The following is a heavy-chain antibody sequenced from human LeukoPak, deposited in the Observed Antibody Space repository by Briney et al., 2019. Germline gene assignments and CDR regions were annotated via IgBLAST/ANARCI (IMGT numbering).Heavy chain of an antibody. J-gene: IGHJ4*02. CDR1: GFTFDVYP. CDR3: AKDLRGRVYYDSSGFDY. V-gene: IGHV3-9*01. CDR2: ISWNSDSI. Sequence: PGGSLRLSCAASGFTFDVYPMLWVREAPGKGREGVSGISWNSDSIGYADSVKGRFTIYRDNAKDSLYLQMNSLRAEETALYYCAKDLRGRVYYDSSGFDYWGQGTLVTVSS. D-gene: IGHD3-22*01.